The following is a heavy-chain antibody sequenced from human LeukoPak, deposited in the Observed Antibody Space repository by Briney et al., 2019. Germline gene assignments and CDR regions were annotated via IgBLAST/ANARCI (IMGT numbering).Heavy chain of an antibody. V-gene: IGHV3-73*01. CDR2: IRSKANSYAT. J-gene: IGHJ4*02. CDR3: AKDPDAYTVTTEGIFDY. CDR1: GFTFSGSA. Sequence: VGSLRLSCAASGFTFSGSAMHWVRQASGKGLEWVGRIRSKANSYATAYAASVKGRFTISRDDSKNTLYLQMNSLRAEDTAVYYCAKDPDAYTVTTEGIFDYWGQGTLVTVSS. D-gene: IGHD4-17*01.